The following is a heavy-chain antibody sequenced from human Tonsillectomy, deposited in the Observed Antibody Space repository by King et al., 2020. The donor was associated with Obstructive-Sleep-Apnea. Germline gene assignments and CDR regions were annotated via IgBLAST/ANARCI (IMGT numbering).Heavy chain of an antibody. CDR1: GGSISSTNW. CDR3: ASGNSTSPGY. V-gene: IGHV4-4*02. D-gene: IGHD2/OR15-2a*01. J-gene: IGHJ4*02. Sequence: VQLVESGPGLVKPSGTLSLTCAVSGGSISSTNWWSWVRQPPGKGLEGIGEIYHSGSTNYNPSLKNRVTISIDKSENQFSLKLTSMTAADTAVYYCASGNSTSPGYWGQGTLVTVSS. CDR2: IYHSGST.